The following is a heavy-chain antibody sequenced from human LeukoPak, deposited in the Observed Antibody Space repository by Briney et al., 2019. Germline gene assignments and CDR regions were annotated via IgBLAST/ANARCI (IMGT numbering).Heavy chain of an antibody. D-gene: IGHD3-22*01. V-gene: IGHV4-34*01. CDR1: GGSFSGYY. CDR2: INHSGST. CDR3: ASVDDSSGLDV. Sequence: SETLSLTCAVYGGSFSGYYWSWIRQPPGKGLEWIGEINHSGSTNYNPSLKSRVTISVDTSKNQFSLKLSSVTAADTAVYYCASVDDSSGLDVWGQGTMVTVSS. J-gene: IGHJ3*01.